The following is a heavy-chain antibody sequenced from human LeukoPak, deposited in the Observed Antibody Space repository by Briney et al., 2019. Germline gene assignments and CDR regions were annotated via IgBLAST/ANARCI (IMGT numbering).Heavy chain of an antibody. CDR2: IYSGGST. CDR1: GFTFSSYA. J-gene: IGHJ4*01. CDR3: ARAKFRRYYSDY. V-gene: IGHV3-66*01. Sequence: PGGSLRLSCAASGFTFSSYAMSWVRQAPGKGLEWVSVIYSGGSTYYADSVKGRFTISRDNSKNTLYLQMNSLRAEDTAVYYCARAKFRRYYSDYWGQGTLVTVSS. D-gene: IGHD3-16*01.